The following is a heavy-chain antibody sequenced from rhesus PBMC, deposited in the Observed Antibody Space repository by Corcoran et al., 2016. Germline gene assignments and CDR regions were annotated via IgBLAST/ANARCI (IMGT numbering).Heavy chain of an antibody. CDR2: ISNTGKTG. J-gene: IGHJ4*01. D-gene: IGHD6S26*01. CDR3: TRDRVAAAGPLDY. Sequence: EVQLVESGGGLVQPGGSLRLSCAASGFTFGDYGMHWVRQAPGKGLEWVSSISNTGKTGDDADSVKGRCTGARDNAKNSLSLQMSSLRAEDTAVYYCTRDRVAAAGPLDYWGQGVLVTVSS. CDR1: GFTFGDYG. V-gene: IGHV3-183*02.